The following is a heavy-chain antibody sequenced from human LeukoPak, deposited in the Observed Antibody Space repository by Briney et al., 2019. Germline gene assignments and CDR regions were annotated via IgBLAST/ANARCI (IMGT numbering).Heavy chain of an antibody. Sequence: GESLKSSCKGSGYRFTNYWIGWVRQMPGKGLEWMGIIYPGDSDTRNSPSFQGQVTISADTSISTAYLQWSSLKASDSAMYYCARHGLGIDYWGQGTLVTVSS. J-gene: IGHJ4*02. CDR3: ARHGLGIDY. CDR2: IYPGDSDT. CDR1: GYRFTNYW. V-gene: IGHV5-51*01.